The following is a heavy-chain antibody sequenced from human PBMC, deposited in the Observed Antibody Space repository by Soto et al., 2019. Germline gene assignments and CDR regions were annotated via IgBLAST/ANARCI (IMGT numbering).Heavy chain of an antibody. D-gene: IGHD4-17*01. CDR1: GYTFTSYD. V-gene: IGHV1-8*01. J-gene: IGHJ5*02. CDR2: MNPNSGNT. Sequence: QVQLVQSGAEVKKPEASVKVSCKASGYTFTSYDINWVRQATGQGLEYLGWMNPNSGNTGYVQKFQGRVTMTRDTSISTAYMELSSLRSEDTAVYFCARGVKYGAYSRWFDPWGQGTLVTVSS. CDR3: ARGVKYGAYSRWFDP.